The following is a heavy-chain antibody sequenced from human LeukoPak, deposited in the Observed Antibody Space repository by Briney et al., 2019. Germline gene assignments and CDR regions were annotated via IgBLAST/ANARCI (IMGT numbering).Heavy chain of an antibody. D-gene: IGHD4-17*01. CDR2: IYHSGST. CDR1: GGSMKSGSYY. V-gene: IGHV4-39*07. Sequence: SETLSLTCTVSGGSMKSGSYYWGWIRQPPGKGLEWIGSIYHSGSTYYNLSLKSRVTISVDTSKNQFSLKLSSVTAADTAVYYCARDPAHDYGDYPNLDYWGQGTLVTVSS. CDR3: ARDPAHDYGDYPNLDY. J-gene: IGHJ4*02.